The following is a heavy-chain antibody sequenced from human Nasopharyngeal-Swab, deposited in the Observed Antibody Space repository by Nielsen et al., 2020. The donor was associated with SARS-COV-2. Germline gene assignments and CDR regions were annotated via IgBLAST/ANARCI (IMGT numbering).Heavy chain of an antibody. CDR1: GYTFTCYY. CDR3: ARAGLVVVPAAMGY. J-gene: IGHJ4*02. D-gene: IGHD2-2*01. V-gene: IGHV1-2*02. CDR2: INPNSGGT. Sequence: ASVTVSCKASGYTFTCYYMHWVRQAPGQGLEWMGWINPNSGGTNYAQKFQGRVTMTRDTSISTAYMALSRLRSDDTAVYYCARAGLVVVPAAMGYWGQGTLVTVSS.